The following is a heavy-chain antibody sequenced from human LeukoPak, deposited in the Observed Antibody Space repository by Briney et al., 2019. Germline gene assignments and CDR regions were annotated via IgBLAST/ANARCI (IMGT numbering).Heavy chain of an antibody. Sequence: GGSLRLSCAASGFTFSSYAMSWVRQAPGKGLQWVSAISGSGASTYYADSVKGRFTISRDNSKSTLYLQMNSLRAEDTAVYYCARPPFSSSWYYFDYWGHGTLVTVSS. J-gene: IGHJ4*01. V-gene: IGHV3-23*01. CDR1: GFTFSSYA. CDR2: ISGSGAST. CDR3: ARPPFSSSWYYFDY. D-gene: IGHD6-13*01.